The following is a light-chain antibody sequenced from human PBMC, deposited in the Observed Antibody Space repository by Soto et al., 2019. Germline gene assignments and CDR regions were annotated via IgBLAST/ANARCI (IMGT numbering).Light chain of an antibody. CDR1: SGHSSYA. CDR3: QPWGTDFPVV. CDR2: VNSDGSH. J-gene: IGLJ2*01. V-gene: IGLV4-69*01. Sequence: QPVLTQSPSASASLGASVKLTCTLSSGHSSYAIAWHQQQPEKGPRYLMKVNSDGSHNKGDGIPDRFSGSSSGAERYLTISSLQSEDEADYYCQPWGTDFPVVFGGGTKLTVL.